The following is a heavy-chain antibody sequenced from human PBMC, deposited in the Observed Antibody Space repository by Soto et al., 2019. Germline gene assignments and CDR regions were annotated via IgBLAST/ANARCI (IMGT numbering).Heavy chain of an antibody. CDR3: AKDKASDYIWGSYRYRGRAFDI. J-gene: IGHJ3*02. V-gene: IGHV3-9*01. D-gene: IGHD3-16*02. CDR1: GFTFDDYA. CDR2: ISWNSGSI. Sequence: PGGSLRLSCAASGFTFDDYAMHWVRQAPGKGLEWVSGISWNSGSIGYADSVKGRFTISRDNAKNSLYLQMNSLRAEDTALYYCAKDKASDYIWGSYRYRGRAFDIWGQGTMVTVSS.